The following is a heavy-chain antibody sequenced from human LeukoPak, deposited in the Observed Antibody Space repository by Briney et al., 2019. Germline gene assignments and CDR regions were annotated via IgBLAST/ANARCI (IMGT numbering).Heavy chain of an antibody. V-gene: IGHV3-7*03. J-gene: IGHJ4*02. CDR1: GFTFSFYW. CDR3: VRDSHFYDTLTGYYY. Sequence: GGSLRLSCVGSGFTFSFYWMYWVRQAPGKGLEWVANIKQDGSEKFHVESVKGRFTISRDNAKNSLYLHMNSLRAEDTAVYYCVRDSHFYDTLTGYYYWGQGTLVTVSS. D-gene: IGHD3-9*01. CDR2: IKQDGSEK.